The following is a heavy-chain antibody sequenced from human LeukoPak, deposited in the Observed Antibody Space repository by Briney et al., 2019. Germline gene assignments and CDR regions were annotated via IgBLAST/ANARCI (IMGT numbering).Heavy chain of an antibody. CDR3: ARLGVAFNYFDY. V-gene: IGHV3-21*01. CDR2: ISSSSSYI. D-gene: IGHD3-3*01. CDR1: GFTFSSYS. Sequence: GGSLRLSCAASGFTFSSYSMNWVRQAPGKGLEWVSSISSSSSYIYYADSVKGRFTISRDNAKNSLYLQMNSLRAEDTAVYYCARLGVAFNYFDYWGQGTLVTVSS. J-gene: IGHJ4*02.